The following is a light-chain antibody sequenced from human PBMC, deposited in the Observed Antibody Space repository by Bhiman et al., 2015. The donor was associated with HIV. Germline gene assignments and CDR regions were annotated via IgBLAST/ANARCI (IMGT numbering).Light chain of an antibody. V-gene: IGLV2-14*03. CDR1: SSNVGNYNY. Sequence: QSALTQPASVSGSPGQSITISCTGTSSNVGNYNYVSWYQQHPGKAPKLIIYNVTYRPSGISDRFSGSKSGNTASLTISGLQAEDEADYYCSSHTSRDLQVFGSGTTVTVL. CDR3: SSHTSRDLQV. CDR2: NVT. J-gene: IGLJ1*01.